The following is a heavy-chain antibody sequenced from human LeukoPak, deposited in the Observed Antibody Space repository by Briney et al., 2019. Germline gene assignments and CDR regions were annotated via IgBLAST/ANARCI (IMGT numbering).Heavy chain of an antibody. CDR1: GFTFSNAW. CDR2: IKSKTDGGTT. D-gene: IGHD3-3*01. V-gene: IGHV3-15*01. J-gene: IGHJ3*02. CDR3: TSFTVEVLRFLEWLPTLDAFDI. Sequence: GGSLRLSCAASGFTFSNAWMSWVRQAPGKGLEWVGRIKSKTDGGTTDYAAPVKGRFTISRDDSKNTLYLQMNSLKTEDTAVYYCTSFTVEVLRFLEWLPTLDAFDIWGQGTMVTVPS.